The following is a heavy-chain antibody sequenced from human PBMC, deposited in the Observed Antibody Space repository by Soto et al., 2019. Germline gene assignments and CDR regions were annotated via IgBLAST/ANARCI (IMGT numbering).Heavy chain of an antibody. V-gene: IGHV3-64*01. J-gene: IGHJ5*02. D-gene: IGHD1-26*01. Sequence: HPGGSLRLSCAASGFTFSTYAMTWVRQAPGKGLEYVSGISSNGGSTYYANSVKGRFTVSRDNSKNTLYLQMGSLRAEDMAVYYCARERIVGDNWFDPWGQGTLVTVSS. CDR3: ARERIVGDNWFDP. CDR2: ISSNGGST. CDR1: GFTFSTYA.